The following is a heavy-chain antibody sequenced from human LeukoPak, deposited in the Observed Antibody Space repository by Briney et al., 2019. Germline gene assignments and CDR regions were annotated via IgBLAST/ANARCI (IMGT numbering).Heavy chain of an antibody. V-gene: IGHV3-21*01. D-gene: IGHD3-10*01. Sequence: RSGGSLRLSCAASGFTFSSYSMNWVRQAPGKGLEWVSYISGNSRYIYYADSVKGRFTISRDNAKNSLYLQMNSLRTEDAAVYYCARGPGGSGSYYDYWGQGTLVTVSS. CDR2: ISGNSRYI. CDR3: ARGPGGSGSYYDY. CDR1: GFTFSSYS. J-gene: IGHJ4*02.